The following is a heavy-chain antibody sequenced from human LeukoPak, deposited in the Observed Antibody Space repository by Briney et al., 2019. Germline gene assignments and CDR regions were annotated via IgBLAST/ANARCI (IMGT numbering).Heavy chain of an antibody. CDR2: IYYSGST. CDR3: ARASYYYESGGYAYFFDY. J-gene: IGHJ4*02. V-gene: IGHV4-59*01. Sequence: PSETLSLTCTVSGGSISSYYWNWIRQPPGKGLEWIGHIYYSGSTTYNPSLKSRVTISVDTSMIQFSLKLSSVTAADTAVYYCARASYYYESGGYAYFFDYWGQGTLVTVSA. CDR1: GGSISSYY. D-gene: IGHD3-22*01.